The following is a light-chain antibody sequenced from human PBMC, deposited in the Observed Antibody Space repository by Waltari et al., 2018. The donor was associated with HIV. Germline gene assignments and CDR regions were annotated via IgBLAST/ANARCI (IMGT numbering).Light chain of an antibody. V-gene: IGKV3D-20*01. J-gene: IGKJ2*01. Sequence: EIVLTQSHATLSLSPGERATLSCGASQTVNNNYLAWYQQKPGLAPRLLLYDASSSAAGVADRFSSSRSGTDFTLTISRLEPEDFAVYYCHQFGSSTSYTFGQGTKLEIK. CDR3: HQFGSSTSYT. CDR2: DAS. CDR1: QTVNNNY.